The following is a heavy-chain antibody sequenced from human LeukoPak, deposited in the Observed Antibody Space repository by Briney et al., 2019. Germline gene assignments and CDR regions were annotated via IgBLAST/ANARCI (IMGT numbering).Heavy chain of an antibody. D-gene: IGHD3-10*01. J-gene: IGHJ4*02. Sequence: SETLSLTCAVYGGSFSGYYWSWIRQPPGKGLEWIGEISHSGSTNYNPSLKSRVTISVDTSKNQFSLKLSSVTAADTAVYYCARGNPGVRGDREDYWGQGTLVTVSS. CDR3: ARGNPGVRGDREDY. CDR1: GGSFSGYY. CDR2: ISHSGST. V-gene: IGHV4-34*01.